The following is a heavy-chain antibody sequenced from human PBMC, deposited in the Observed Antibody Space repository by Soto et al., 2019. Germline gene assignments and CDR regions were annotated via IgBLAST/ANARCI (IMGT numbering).Heavy chain of an antibody. Sequence: PSETLSLTCTVSGGSISSYYWSWIRQPPGKGLEWIGYMYYGGRTNYNPSLKSRVTISVDTSKMQVSLKLSSVTAADKAVYFCARGTPSPLIVRSSRGPWFDPWGQGTLVTVSS. CDR1: GGSISSYY. D-gene: IGHD2-15*01. J-gene: IGHJ5*02. CDR2: MYYGGRT. V-gene: IGHV4-59*08. CDR3: ARGTPSPLIVRSSRGPWFDP.